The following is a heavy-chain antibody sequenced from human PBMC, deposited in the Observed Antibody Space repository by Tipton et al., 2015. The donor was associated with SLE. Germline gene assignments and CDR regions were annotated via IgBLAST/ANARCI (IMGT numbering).Heavy chain of an antibody. CDR3: ARGLLTAAAGTGNYFDY. V-gene: IGHV4-34*01. CDR2: INHSGST. CDR1: GGSFSGYY. J-gene: IGHJ4*02. D-gene: IGHD6-13*01. Sequence: GSLRLSCAVYGGSFSGYYWTWIRRPPGKGLEWIGEINHSGSTSYNPSLKSRVTISVDTSKKQFSLKLNSVTAADTAVYYCARGLLTAAAGTGNYFDYWGQGKVVTVSS.